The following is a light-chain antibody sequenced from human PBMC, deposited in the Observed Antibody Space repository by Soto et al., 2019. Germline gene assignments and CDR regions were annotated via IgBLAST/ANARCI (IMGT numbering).Light chain of an antibody. J-gene: IGLJ2*01. V-gene: IGLV4-69*01. CDR3: QTWGTGIKGV. Sequence: QLVLTQSPSASASLGASVKLTCTLSSGHSTYAIAWHQQQPEKGPRYLMKLNSDGSQSKGDGIPDRFSGSSSGAERYLTISSLQSEDEADYYCQTWGTGIKGVFGGGTKVTVL. CDR2: LNSDGSQ. CDR1: SGHSTYA.